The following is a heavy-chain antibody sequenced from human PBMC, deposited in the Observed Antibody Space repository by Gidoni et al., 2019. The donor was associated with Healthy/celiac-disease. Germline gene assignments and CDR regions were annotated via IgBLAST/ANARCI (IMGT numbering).Heavy chain of an antibody. D-gene: IGHD2-2*01. CDR1: GFTFSSYA. CDR2: ISYDGSNK. V-gene: IGHV3-30-3*01. CDR3: ARGSSTSCYFGCWYFDY. J-gene: IGHJ4*02. Sequence: QVQLVESGGGVVQPGRSLRLSCAASGFTFSSYAMHWVRQAPGKGLEWVAVISYDGSNKYYADSVKGRFTISRDNSKNTLYLQMNSLRAEDTAVYYCARGSSTSCYFGCWYFDYWGQGTLVTVSS.